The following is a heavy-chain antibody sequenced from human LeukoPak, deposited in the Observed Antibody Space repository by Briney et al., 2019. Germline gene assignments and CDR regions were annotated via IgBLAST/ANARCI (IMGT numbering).Heavy chain of an antibody. CDR2: IKGDGSST. J-gene: IGHJ4*02. CDR1: GFTFSTYA. V-gene: IGHV3-74*01. D-gene: IGHD5-18*01. CDR3: ARDGYSFGHDFDY. Sequence: GGSLRLSCAASGFTFSTYAVNWVRQAPGKGLVWVSRIKGDGSSTSYADSVKGRFTISRDNAKNTLYLQMNSLRAEDTAVYYCARDGYSFGHDFDYWGQGTLVTVSS.